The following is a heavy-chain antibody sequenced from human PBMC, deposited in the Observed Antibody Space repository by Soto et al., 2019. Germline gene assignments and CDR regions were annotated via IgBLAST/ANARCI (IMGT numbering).Heavy chain of an antibody. V-gene: IGHV3-53*02. CDR1: GFTVSSNY. J-gene: IGHJ1*01. CDR2: IYSGGST. CDR3: ASLLRYRYCSGGSCLEYFQH. D-gene: IGHD2-15*01. Sequence: EVQLVETGGGLIQPGGSLRLSCAASGFTVSSNYMSWVRQAPGKGLEWVSVIYSGGSTYYADSVKGRFTISRDNSKNTLYLQMNSLRAEDTAVYYCASLLRYRYCSGGSCLEYFQHWGQGTLVTVSS.